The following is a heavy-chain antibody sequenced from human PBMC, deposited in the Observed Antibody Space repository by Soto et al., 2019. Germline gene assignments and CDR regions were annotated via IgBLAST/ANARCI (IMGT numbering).Heavy chain of an antibody. V-gene: IGHV3-23*01. J-gene: IGHJ4*02. CDR2: IRASGDST. Sequence: PGGSLRLSCAASGFTFSSYSMTWVRQAPGKGLEWVSTIRASGDSTYYADSLKGRFTISRDNSMNTLFLHMSSLRAEDTAIYYCAKGGYTSPFDYWGLGTLVTVSS. D-gene: IGHD5-12*01. CDR1: GFTFSSYS. CDR3: AKGGYTSPFDY.